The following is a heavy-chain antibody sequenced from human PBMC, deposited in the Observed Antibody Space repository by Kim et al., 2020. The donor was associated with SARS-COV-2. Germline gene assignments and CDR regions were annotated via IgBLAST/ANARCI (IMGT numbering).Heavy chain of an antibody. V-gene: IGHV1-18*04. CDR3: ARDHLKKDCSSTSCPNYYYGMDV. Sequence: ASVKVSCKASGYTFTSYGISWVRQAPGQGLEWMGWISAYNGNTNYAQKLQGRVTMTTDTSTSTAYMELRSLRSDDTAVYYCARDHLKKDCSSTSCPNYYYGMDVWGQGTTVTVSS. D-gene: IGHD2-2*01. CDR1: GYTFTSYG. CDR2: ISAYNGNT. J-gene: IGHJ6*02.